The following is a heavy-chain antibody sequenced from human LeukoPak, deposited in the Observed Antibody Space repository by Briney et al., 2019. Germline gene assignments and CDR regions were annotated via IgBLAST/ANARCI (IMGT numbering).Heavy chain of an antibody. V-gene: IGHV1-46*01. CDR2: IYPRDGST. CDR3: ARDQEGFDY. J-gene: IGHJ4*02. Sequence: ASVKVSCKASGYTFTSNYIHWVRQAPGQGLEWMGMIYPRDGSTSYAQKFQGRVTVPRDTSTSTVRMELSGLRSEDTAVYYCARDQEGFDYWGQGTLVTVSS. CDR1: GYTFTSNY.